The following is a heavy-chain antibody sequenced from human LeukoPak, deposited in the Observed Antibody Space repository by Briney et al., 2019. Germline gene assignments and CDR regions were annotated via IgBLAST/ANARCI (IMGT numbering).Heavy chain of an antibody. CDR2: VHYSGST. Sequence: PSETLSLACSVSGGSISSSSYFWGWIRQPPGKGLEWIASVHYSGSTYYNPSLKSRLTISVDTSKNQFSLELSSVTAADTALYFCARQLYVSGSYYAPMDVWGKGTTVTISS. V-gene: IGHV4-39*01. CDR1: GGSISSSSYF. D-gene: IGHD3-10*01. J-gene: IGHJ6*03. CDR3: ARQLYVSGSYYAPMDV.